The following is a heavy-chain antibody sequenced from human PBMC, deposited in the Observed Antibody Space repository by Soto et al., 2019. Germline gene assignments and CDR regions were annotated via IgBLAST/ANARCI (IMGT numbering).Heavy chain of an antibody. CDR1: GYTFTNYY. D-gene: IGHD3-16*01. J-gene: IGHJ4*02. CDR3: AREGMITQRFYYFDY. V-gene: IGHV1-46*01. CDR2: INPSGGGT. Sequence: ASVQVSCKASGYTFTNYYMHWVRQAHGQGLEWMGVINPSGGGTSYAQNFQGRVTMTRDTSTSTVYMELSSLRSEDTAVYYCAREGMITQRFYYFDYWGQGTLVTVSS.